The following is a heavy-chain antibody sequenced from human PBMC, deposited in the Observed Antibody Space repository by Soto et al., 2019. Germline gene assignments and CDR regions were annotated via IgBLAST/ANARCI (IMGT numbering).Heavy chain of an antibody. Sequence: EVQVVESGGGLVQPGGSLRLSCAASGFSFSDYWMAWVRQAPGKGLEWVANIDQGGGAKHYVDSVQGRFTISRDNDKNSLYLQMNSLRAEDTAVYYWARGVNWFAPWGQGTLVTVSS. J-gene: IGHJ5*02. D-gene: IGHD6-13*01. CDR3: ARGVNWFAP. CDR1: GFSFSDYW. CDR2: IDQGGGAK. V-gene: IGHV3-7*05.